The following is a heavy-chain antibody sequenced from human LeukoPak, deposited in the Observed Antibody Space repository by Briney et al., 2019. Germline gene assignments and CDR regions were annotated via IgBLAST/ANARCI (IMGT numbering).Heavy chain of an antibody. V-gene: IGHV1-46*01. CDR2: INPLSGKT. D-gene: IGHD4-17*01. CDR1: GYTFTSYY. J-gene: IGHJ3*02. Sequence: GASVKVSCKASGYTFTSYYMHWVRQAPGQGLEWMGIINPLSGKTTYTQKFQDRVTMTRDTSTSTVYMELSSLRSDDTAVYYRARDPGNYGDLGLDIWGQGTTVTVSS. CDR3: ARDPGNYGDLGLDI.